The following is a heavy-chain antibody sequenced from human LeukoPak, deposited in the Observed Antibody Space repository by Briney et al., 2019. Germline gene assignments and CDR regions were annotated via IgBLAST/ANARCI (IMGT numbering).Heavy chain of an antibody. D-gene: IGHD4-17*01. CDR1: GYTFTVYY. CDR2: INPNSGGT. Sequence: ASVKVSCKASGYTFTVYYMHWVRQAPGQGLGWMGWINPNSGGTNYAQKFQGRVTMTRDTSISTAYMELSRLRSDDTAVYYCAREGIDYGDYPFDYWGQGTLVTVSS. CDR3: AREGIDYGDYPFDY. V-gene: IGHV1-2*02. J-gene: IGHJ4*02.